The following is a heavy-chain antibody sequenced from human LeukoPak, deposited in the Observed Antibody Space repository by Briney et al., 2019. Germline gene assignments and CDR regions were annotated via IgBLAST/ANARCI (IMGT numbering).Heavy chain of an antibody. CDR2: ISGSGGST. CDR1: GFTFSNYA. V-gene: IGHV3-23*01. Sequence: GGSLRLSCAASGFTFSNYAISWVRQAPGKGLEWVSAISGSGGSTYYADSVKGRFTISRDNSKNTLYLQMNSLRAEDTAVYYCAKDNWPYWYFDLWGRGTLVTVSS. CDR3: AKDNWPYWYFDL. J-gene: IGHJ2*01.